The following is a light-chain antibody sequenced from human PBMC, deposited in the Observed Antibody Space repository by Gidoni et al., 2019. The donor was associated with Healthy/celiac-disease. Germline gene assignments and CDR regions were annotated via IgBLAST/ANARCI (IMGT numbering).Light chain of an antibody. CDR1: SGINVGTYR. Sequence: QAVLTQPSSLSASPGASASLTCTLRSGINVGTYRIYCYQQKPGSPPQYLLRYTSDSDKQQGSGVPSRFYGSKDASANAAILLISGLQSEDEADYYCMIWHSSAVVFGGGTKLTVL. V-gene: IGLV5-45*03. CDR2: YTSDSDK. J-gene: IGLJ2*01. CDR3: MIWHSSAVV.